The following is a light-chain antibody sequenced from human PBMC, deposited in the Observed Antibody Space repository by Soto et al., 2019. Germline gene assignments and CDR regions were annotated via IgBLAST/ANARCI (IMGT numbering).Light chain of an antibody. CDR3: VSYAGSNKYVL. CDR2: EVS. Sequence: QSVPAQPPSASGSPGQSVTISCTGTSSDVGANNFVSWYQHHPGKAPKLLIYEVSKRPSGVPDRFSGSKSGNTASLTVSGLKAEDEAHYFCVSYAGSNKYVLFGGGTKLTVL. CDR1: SSDVGANNF. V-gene: IGLV2-8*01. J-gene: IGLJ2*01.